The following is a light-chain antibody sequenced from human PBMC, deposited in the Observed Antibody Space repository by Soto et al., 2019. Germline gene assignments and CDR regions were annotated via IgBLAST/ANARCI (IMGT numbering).Light chain of an antibody. V-gene: IGKV1-5*03. CDR1: QTISSW. CDR3: QHYNSYPWT. Sequence: DIQMTQSPSTLSGSVGDRVTITCRASQTISSWLAWYQQKPGKAPKLLIYKASTLKSGVPSRFSGSGSGTEFTLTISSLQPDDFATYYCQHYNSYPWTFGQGPRWIS. J-gene: IGKJ1*01. CDR2: KAS.